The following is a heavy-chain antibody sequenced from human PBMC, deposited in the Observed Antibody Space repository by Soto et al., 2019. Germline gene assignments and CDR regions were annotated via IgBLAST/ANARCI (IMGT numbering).Heavy chain of an antibody. D-gene: IGHD3-10*01. CDR3: AKGICGSGTHSYAMDV. V-gene: IGHV3-23*01. CDR2: LSSSGAST. CDR1: GFTFSSYA. J-gene: IGHJ6*02. Sequence: GGSLRLSCAASGFTFSSYAMSWVRQAPGKGLEWVSALSSSGASTDYADSVKGRFTISRDNFKNTLYLQMNSLRAEDTAVYYCAKGICGSGTHSYAMDVWGQGTTVTVSS.